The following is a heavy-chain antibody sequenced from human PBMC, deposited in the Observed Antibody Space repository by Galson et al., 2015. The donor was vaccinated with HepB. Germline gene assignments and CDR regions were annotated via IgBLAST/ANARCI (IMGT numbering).Heavy chain of an antibody. Sequence: SLRLSYAASGFTFSSYGMHWVRQAPGKGLEWVAVISYDGSNKYYADSVKGRFTISRDNSKNTLYLQMNSLRAEDTAVYYCAKAGLWFGELLSNGYYFDYWGQGTLVTVSS. CDR3: AKAGLWFGELLSNGYYFDY. J-gene: IGHJ4*02. CDR1: GFTFSSYG. V-gene: IGHV3-30*18. D-gene: IGHD3-10*01. CDR2: ISYDGSNK.